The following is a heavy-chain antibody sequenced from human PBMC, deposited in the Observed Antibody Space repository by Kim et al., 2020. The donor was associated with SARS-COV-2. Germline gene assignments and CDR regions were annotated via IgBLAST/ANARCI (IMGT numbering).Heavy chain of an antibody. V-gene: IGHV4-39*01. Sequence: YNPSLKSRVTISVDTSKNQFSLKLSSVTAADTAVYYCARGAVAGPMTFDYWGQGTLVTVSS. J-gene: IGHJ4*02. D-gene: IGHD6-19*01. CDR3: ARGAVAGPMTFDY.